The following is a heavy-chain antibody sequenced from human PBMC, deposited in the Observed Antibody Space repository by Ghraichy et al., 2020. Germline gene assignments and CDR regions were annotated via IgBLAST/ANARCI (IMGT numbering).Heavy chain of an antibody. CDR2: INNDGSGT. V-gene: IGHV3-74*01. CDR1: GFTFNSFW. CDR3: ARDRPGYCSTSSCSYYFDH. J-gene: IGHJ4*02. D-gene: IGHD2-2*01. Sequence: ETLSLTCEASGFTFNSFWMHWVRQAPGKGLVWVSRINNDGSGTNYADSVKGRFTVSRDNAKNTLYLQMNSLRTEDTAVYYCARDRPGYCSTSSCSYYFDHWGQGTLVTVSS.